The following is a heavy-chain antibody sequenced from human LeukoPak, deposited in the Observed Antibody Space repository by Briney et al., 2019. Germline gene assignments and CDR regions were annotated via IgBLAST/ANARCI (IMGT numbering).Heavy chain of an antibody. D-gene: IGHD5-24*01. CDR1: GCTFTSYA. V-gene: IGHV1-69*06. J-gene: IGHJ4*02. CDR3: AYQTVARIRVKRHRPFAY. CDR2: IIPIFGTA. Sequence: GASVKVSCKASGCTFTSYAISWVRQAPGQGLEWMGGIIPIFGTANYAQKLQGRVTITADKSTSTAYMELSSLRSEDTAVYYCAYQTVARIRVKRHRPFAYWGEGPLVTV.